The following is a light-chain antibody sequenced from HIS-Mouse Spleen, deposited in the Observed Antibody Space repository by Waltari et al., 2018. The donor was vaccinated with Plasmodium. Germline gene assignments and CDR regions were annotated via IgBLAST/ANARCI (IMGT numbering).Light chain of an antibody. Sequence: EIVMTQSPATLSVSPGERATLSCRASQSVSSNLAWYQQKPGQAPRLLIYGASTRATGSPARFSGSGSGTEFTLIISSMQSEDFAVYYCQQYNNWPRGTFGQGTKVEIK. J-gene: IGKJ1*01. V-gene: IGKV3-15*01. CDR3: QQYNNWPRGT. CDR2: GAS. CDR1: QSVSSN.